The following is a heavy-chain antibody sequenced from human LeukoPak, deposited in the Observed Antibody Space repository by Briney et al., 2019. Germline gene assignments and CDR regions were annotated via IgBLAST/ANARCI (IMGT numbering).Heavy chain of an antibody. J-gene: IGHJ4*02. CDR2: ISSGGST. V-gene: IGHV3-23*01. D-gene: IGHD1-26*01. Sequence: GGSLRLSCAASGFTFNNYAMSWVRQAPGKGLKWVSGISSGGSTYYAGSVKGRFTISRDNSKNTPYLQMNSLRAEDTAVYYCAKDTYSTSPYYFDYWGQGTLVTVSS. CDR3: AKDTYSTSPYYFDY. CDR1: GFTFNNYA.